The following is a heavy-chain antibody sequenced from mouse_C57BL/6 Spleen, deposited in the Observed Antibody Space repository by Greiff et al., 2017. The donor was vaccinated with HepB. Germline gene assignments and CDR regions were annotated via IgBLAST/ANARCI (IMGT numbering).Heavy chain of an antibody. CDR2: INYDGSST. Sequence: EVQLVESEGGLVQPGSSMKLSCTASGFTFSDYYMAWVRQVPEKGLEWVANINYDGSSTYYLDSLKSRFIISRDNAKNILYLQMSSLKSEDTATYYCARASNYGNYAMDYWGQGTSVTVSS. CDR3: ARASNYGNYAMDY. D-gene: IGHD2-1*01. CDR1: GFTFSDYY. V-gene: IGHV5-16*01. J-gene: IGHJ4*01.